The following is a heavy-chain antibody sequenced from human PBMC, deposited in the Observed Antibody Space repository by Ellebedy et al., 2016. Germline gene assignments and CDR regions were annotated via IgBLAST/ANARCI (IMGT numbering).Heavy chain of an antibody. CDR3: AHKSTIHSVDY. Sequence: SGPTLVKPPQTLTLTCTFSGFSLSTTAVVVGWIRQPPGKALDWLAFIYGNDDKRYSPSLKNRLTITKDTSKNQVVLTMTNMDPVDTGTYYCAHKSTIHSVDYWGQGTLVTVSS. J-gene: IGHJ4*02. V-gene: IGHV2-5*01. CDR1: GFSLSTTAVV. CDR2: IYGNDDK. D-gene: IGHD5-24*01.